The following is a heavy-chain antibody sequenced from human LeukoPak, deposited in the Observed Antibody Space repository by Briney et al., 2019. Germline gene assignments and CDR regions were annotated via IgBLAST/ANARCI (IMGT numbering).Heavy chain of an antibody. CDR1: GFTFSDYY. J-gene: IGHJ4*02. CDR2: ISSSTSNI. V-gene: IGHV3-11*04. D-gene: IGHD2-15*01. CDR3: AILRVVVAATPKFVDY. Sequence: PGGSLRLSCAASGFTFSDYYMSWIRQAPGKGLEWISYISSSTSNIYYADFVKGRFSISSDHAKDSLFLQINSLRADDTALYLRAILRVVVAATPKFVDYWGQSTLVTVSS.